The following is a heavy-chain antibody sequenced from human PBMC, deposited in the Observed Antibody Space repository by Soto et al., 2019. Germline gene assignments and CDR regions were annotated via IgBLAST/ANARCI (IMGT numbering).Heavy chain of an antibody. CDR2: ISAYNGNT. CDR1: GYTFTSYG. J-gene: IGHJ6*02. Sequence: ASVKVSCKASGYTFTSYGISWLRQAPGQGLEWMGWISAYNGNTNYAQKLQGRVTMTTDTSTSTAYMELRSLRSDDTAVYYCARGRIVAPPYYYVMDVWGQGTTVTVSS. D-gene: IGHD5-12*01. CDR3: ARGRIVAPPYYYVMDV. V-gene: IGHV1-18*01.